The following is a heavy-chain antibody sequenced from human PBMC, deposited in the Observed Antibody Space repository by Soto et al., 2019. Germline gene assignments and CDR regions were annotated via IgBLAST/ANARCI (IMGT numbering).Heavy chain of an antibody. D-gene: IGHD2-2*02. V-gene: IGHV1-69*01. J-gene: IGHJ6*02. CDR2: IIPIFGTA. Sequence: QVQLVQSGAEVKKPGSSVKVSCKASGGTFSSYAISWVRQAPGQGLEWMGGIIPIFGTANYAQQCQGRVTITADESTSTAYMELISLRAEDTAVYYCATSGYCSSTSCYINYYYYGMDVWGQGTTVTVSS. CDR1: GGTFSSYA. CDR3: ATSGYCSSTSCYINYYYYGMDV.